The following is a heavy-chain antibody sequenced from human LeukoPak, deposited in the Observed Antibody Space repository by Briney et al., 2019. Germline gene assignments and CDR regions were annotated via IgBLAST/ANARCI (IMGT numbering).Heavy chain of an antibody. J-gene: IGHJ4*02. CDR2: ISFDGSDK. V-gene: IGHV3-30*18. D-gene: IGHD6-19*01. Sequence: GGSLRLSCAASGFPFTSFGIHWVRQAPGKGLDWVAVISFDGSDKYYADSVKGRFTISRDNSKNTAYLQMNSLRAEDTAVYYCAKDTQLAQWLVDYWGQGTVVTVTS. CDR1: GFPFTSFG. CDR3: AKDTQLAQWLVDY.